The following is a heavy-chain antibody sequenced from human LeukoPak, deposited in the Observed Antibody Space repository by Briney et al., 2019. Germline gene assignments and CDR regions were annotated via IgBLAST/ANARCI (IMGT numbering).Heavy chain of an antibody. J-gene: IGHJ4*02. D-gene: IGHD5/OR15-5a*01. Sequence: GGSLRLSCAASGFTVNTYDMHWVRQAPGQGPEWIAYFGISGAIYYADSVRGRFTISRDNARNSLFLQMNSLRIDDTAIYYCAGYGFYPYWGQGTPVTVSS. V-gene: IGHV3-48*01. CDR2: FGISGAI. CDR1: GFTVNTYD. CDR3: AGYGFYPY.